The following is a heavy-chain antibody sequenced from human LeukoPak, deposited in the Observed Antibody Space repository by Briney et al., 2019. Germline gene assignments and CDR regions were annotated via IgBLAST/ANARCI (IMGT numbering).Heavy chain of an antibody. Sequence: HPGGSLRLSCSASGFPFSSYAMHWVRQAPGQGLEYVSAISDSGGSTYYADSVKGRFTISRDNSKNTLYLQMSSLRAEDTAVYFCVRGYSFGPYGMDVWGQGTTVTVSS. J-gene: IGHJ6*02. D-gene: IGHD2-15*01. CDR3: VRGYSFGPYGMDV. CDR2: ISDSGGST. V-gene: IGHV3-64D*09. CDR1: GFPFSSYA.